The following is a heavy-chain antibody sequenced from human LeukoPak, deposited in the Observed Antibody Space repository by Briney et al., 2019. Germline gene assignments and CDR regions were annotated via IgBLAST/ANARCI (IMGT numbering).Heavy chain of an antibody. Sequence: GESLKISCKGSGYSFTSYWIGWVRQMPGKGLECMGIINPVDSETRYSPSFQGQVTISVDKSITTASLQWSSLRASDTAMYCCARQGSSTTSWQTIDYWGQGTLVSVSS. CDR2: INPVDSET. CDR3: ARQGSSTTSWQTIDY. CDR1: GYSFTSYW. V-gene: IGHV5-51*01. J-gene: IGHJ4*02. D-gene: IGHD2-2*01.